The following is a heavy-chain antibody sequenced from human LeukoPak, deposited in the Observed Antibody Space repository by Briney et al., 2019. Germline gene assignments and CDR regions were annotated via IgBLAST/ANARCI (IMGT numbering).Heavy chain of an antibody. CDR3: ARFPTDSSSLFDY. J-gene: IGHJ4*02. V-gene: IGHV5-51*01. CDR1: GYSFTNYW. CDR2: IFPGDSDT. D-gene: IGHD6-13*01. Sequence: GESLKISCKGSGYSFTNYWIGWVRQMPGKGLEWKGIIFPGDSDTRYSRSFQGQVTISVDKSINTAYLQWSSLKASDTAMYYCARFPTDSSSLFDYWGKGTLVTVS.